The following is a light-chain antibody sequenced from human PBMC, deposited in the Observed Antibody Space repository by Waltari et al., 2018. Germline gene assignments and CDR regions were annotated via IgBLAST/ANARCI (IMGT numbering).Light chain of an antibody. CDR2: GAS. CDR1: QSVSRA. V-gene: IGKV3-20*01. J-gene: IGKJ1*01. CDR3: QHYVRLPAT. Sequence: EIVLTQSPGSLSSSPGERVTLSCRPSQSVSRALAWYQQKPGQPPRLLIFGASNRATGIPDRFSGSGSGTDFSLTISRLEPEDFAVYYCQHYVRLPATFGQGTKVEIK.